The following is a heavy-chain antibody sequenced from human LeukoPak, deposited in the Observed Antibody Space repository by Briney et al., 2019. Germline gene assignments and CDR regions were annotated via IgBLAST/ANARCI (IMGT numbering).Heavy chain of an antibody. CDR1: GASISSYNW. D-gene: IGHD3-10*01. Sequence: SGTLSLTCAVSGASISSYNWWSWVRQPPGKGLEWIGDIYHSGSTTYNPSLKSRVTISIDKSKNQFSLKLNSVTAADTAVYYCATILAYSASGSPIGFSAFGFWGQGTLVTVSS. CDR3: ATILAYSASGSPIGFSAFGF. J-gene: IGHJ4*02. V-gene: IGHV4-4*02. CDR2: IYHSGST.